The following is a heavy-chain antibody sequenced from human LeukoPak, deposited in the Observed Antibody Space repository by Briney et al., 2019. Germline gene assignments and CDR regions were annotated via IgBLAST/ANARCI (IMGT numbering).Heavy chain of an antibody. Sequence: GGSLRLSCAASGFTFSNYAMSWVRQAPGKGLEWVSYISSSGSTIYYADSVKGRFTISRDNAKNSLYLQMNSLRAEDTAVYYCARGGYYYYYMDVWGKGTTVTISS. V-gene: IGHV3-48*03. CDR2: ISSSGSTI. J-gene: IGHJ6*03. CDR3: ARGGYYYYYMDV. CDR1: GFTFSNYA.